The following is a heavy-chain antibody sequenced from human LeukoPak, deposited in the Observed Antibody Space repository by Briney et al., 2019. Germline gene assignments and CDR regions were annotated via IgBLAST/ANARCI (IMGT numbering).Heavy chain of an antibody. J-gene: IGHJ4*02. Sequence: PPGGSLRLSCAASGFTFSSYAMHWVRQAPGKGLEWVAVISYDGSNKYYADSVKGRFTISRDNSKNTLYLQMNSLRAEDTAVYYCARILRWPNPFDQWGQGTLVTVSS. CDR3: ARILRWPNPFDQ. D-gene: IGHD4-23*01. CDR1: GFTFSSYA. CDR2: ISYDGSNK. V-gene: IGHV3-30-3*01.